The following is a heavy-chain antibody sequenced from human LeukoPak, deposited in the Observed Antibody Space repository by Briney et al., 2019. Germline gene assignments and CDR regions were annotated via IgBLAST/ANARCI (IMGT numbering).Heavy chain of an antibody. D-gene: IGHD3-3*01. CDR3: ARRITIFGVAYDY. Sequence: GGSLRLSCAASGFTFSSYWMSWVRQAPGKGLEWVANIKQDGSEKYYVDSVKGRFTISRDNAKSSLYLQMNSLRAEDTAVYYCARRITIFGVAYDYWGQGTLVTVSS. J-gene: IGHJ4*02. CDR2: IKQDGSEK. V-gene: IGHV3-7*01. CDR1: GFTFSSYW.